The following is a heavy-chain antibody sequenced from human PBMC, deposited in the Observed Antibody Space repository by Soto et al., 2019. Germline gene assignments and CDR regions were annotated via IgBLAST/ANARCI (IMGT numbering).Heavy chain of an antibody. CDR1: GFSFLTSA. J-gene: IGHJ5*02. CDR3: AADPYPTNWFGP. V-gene: IGHV1-58*01. CDR2: IVVGSGNT. Sequence: QILLVQSGAEVTKPGTSVKVSCKVSGFSFLTSAVQWVRQARGQRLEWIGWIVVGSGNTGYAQKFQERVTITRDMSTNTAYMEMRSLTSDDTAVYYCAADPYPTNWFGPWGPGTLVTVSS.